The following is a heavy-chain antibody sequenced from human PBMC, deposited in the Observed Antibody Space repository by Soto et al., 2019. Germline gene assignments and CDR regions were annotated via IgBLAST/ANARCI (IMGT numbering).Heavy chain of an antibody. Sequence: GGSLRLSCAASGFTFSSYSMNWVRQAPGKGLEWVSSISSSSSYIYYADSVKGRFTISRDNAKNSLYLQMNSLRAEGTAVYYCARDLLNVDTAMVTHWGQGTLVTVSS. D-gene: IGHD5-18*01. CDR2: ISSSSSYI. CDR1: GFTFSSYS. CDR3: ARDLLNVDTAMVTH. V-gene: IGHV3-21*01. J-gene: IGHJ4*02.